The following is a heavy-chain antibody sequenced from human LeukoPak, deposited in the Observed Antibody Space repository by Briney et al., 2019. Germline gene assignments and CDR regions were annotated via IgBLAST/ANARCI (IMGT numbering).Heavy chain of an antibody. CDR2: IIPIFGTA. Sequence: SVKVSCKASGGTFSNYAIYWVRQAPGQGLEWLGGIIPIFGTANYAQKFQGRVTITADESTSTAYMELSSLRSEDTAVYYCARVDCGGDCYSGRGWLDPWGQGTLVAVSS. V-gene: IGHV1-69*13. D-gene: IGHD2-21*02. CDR3: ARVDCGGDCYSGRGWLDP. CDR1: GGTFSNYA. J-gene: IGHJ5*02.